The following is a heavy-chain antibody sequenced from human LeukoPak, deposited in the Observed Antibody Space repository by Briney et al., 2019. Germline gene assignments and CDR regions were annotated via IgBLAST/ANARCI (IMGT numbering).Heavy chain of an antibody. CDR2: IKQDGSEK. D-gene: IGHD6-19*01. V-gene: IGHV3-7*01. CDR1: GFTFSSYW. CDR3: ARAAPLSGCYQEDAFDI. Sequence: GGSLRLSCAASGFTFSSYWMSWVRQAPGKGLEWVANIKQDGSEKYYVDSVKGRFTISRDNAKNSLYLQMNSLRAEDTAVYYCARAAPLSGCYQEDAFDIWGQGTMVTVSS. J-gene: IGHJ3*02.